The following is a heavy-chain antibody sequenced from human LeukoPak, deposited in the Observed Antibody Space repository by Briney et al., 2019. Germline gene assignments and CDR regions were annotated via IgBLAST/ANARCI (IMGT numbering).Heavy chain of an antibody. D-gene: IGHD6-6*01. J-gene: IGHJ5*02. CDR2: IIPILGIA. CDR3: ARALAAPNNWFDP. Sequence: GSSVKVSCKASGGTFSSYTMSWVRQAPGQGLEWMGRIIPILGIANYAQKFQGRVTITADKSTSTAYMELSSLRPEDTAVYYCARALAAPNNWFDPWGQGTLVTVSS. V-gene: IGHV1-69*02. CDR1: GGTFSSYT.